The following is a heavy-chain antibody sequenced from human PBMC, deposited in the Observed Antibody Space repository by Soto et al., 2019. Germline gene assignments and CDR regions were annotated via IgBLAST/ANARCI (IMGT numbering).Heavy chain of an antibody. V-gene: IGHV3-23*01. J-gene: IGHJ4*02. D-gene: IGHD2-15*01. Sequence: GGSLRLSCGVSGLSLNNYAIAWVRHAPGKGLEFVSTIDVLDGAWYSDSVRGRLAISRDVSRNTVYLQMSSLRVEDTAIYFCSDWRAGGPVNLDHWGPGTRVTVSS. CDR3: SDWRAGGPVNLDH. CDR2: IDVLDGA. CDR1: GLSLNNYA.